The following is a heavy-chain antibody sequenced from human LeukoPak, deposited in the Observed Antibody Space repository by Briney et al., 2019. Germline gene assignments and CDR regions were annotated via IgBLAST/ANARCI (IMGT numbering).Heavy chain of an antibody. Sequence: GSLRLSCAASGFAFSSYAMNWVRQAPVKGLEWVSAISGSGRNTYYADSVKGRFTISRDNSNDTPYLQMTSLRAEDSAVYYCATNYYDSSGYYPDFDYWGQGAPVTVSS. J-gene: IGHJ4*02. D-gene: IGHD3-22*01. V-gene: IGHV3-23*01. CDR2: ISGSGRNT. CDR1: GFAFSSYA. CDR3: ATNYYDSSGYYPDFDY.